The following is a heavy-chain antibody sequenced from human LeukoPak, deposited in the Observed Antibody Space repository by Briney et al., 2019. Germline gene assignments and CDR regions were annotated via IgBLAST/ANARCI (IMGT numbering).Heavy chain of an antibody. CDR2: IKEDGSEK. CDR1: GFTFSTSW. J-gene: IGHJ5*01. D-gene: IGHD1-26*01. V-gene: IGHV3-7*04. CDR3: ARDCVIVGAPCYDS. Sequence: GESVRLSCAASGFTFSTSWMSWVRQAPGKGLEWVANIKEDGSEKIYVDSLKGRFTISRDNAKNSLYLQMNSLRAEDTAVYYCARDCVIVGAPCYDSWGQGTLVTVSS.